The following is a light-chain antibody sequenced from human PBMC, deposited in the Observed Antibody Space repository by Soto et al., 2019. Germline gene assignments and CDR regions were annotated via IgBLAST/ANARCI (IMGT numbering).Light chain of an antibody. Sequence: QSALAQPPSASGSPGQSVAISCTGTSSDVGGYNYVSWYQQHPGKAPKLMIYEVNKRPSGVPDRFSGSKSGNTASLTVSGLQAEDEADYYCSSYAGSLSGYVFGTGTKVTVL. CDR1: SSDVGGYNY. V-gene: IGLV2-8*01. CDR2: EVN. J-gene: IGLJ1*01. CDR3: SSYAGSLSGYV.